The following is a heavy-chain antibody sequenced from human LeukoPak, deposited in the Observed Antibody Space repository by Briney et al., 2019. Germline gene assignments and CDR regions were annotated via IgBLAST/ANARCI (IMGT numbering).Heavy chain of an antibody. CDR1: GDSVSSNSAA. V-gene: IGHV6-1*01. D-gene: IGHD3-10*01. Sequence: SQTLSLTCAVSGDSVSSNSAAWDWIGQSPSRGLEWLGRTYYRSKWYNDYAVSVKSRITINPDTSKNQFSLQLNSVTPEDTAVYYCARESEGISMVRGVTFDYWGQGTLVTVSS. CDR3: ARESEGISMVRGVTFDY. CDR2: TYYRSKWYN. J-gene: IGHJ4*02.